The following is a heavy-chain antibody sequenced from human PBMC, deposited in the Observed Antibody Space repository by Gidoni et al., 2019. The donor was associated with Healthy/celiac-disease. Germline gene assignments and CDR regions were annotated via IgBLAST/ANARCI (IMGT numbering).Heavy chain of an antibody. CDR2: INGDGSST. CDR1: GFPFRSYW. CDR3: ARDDYDYVWGSYELDS. D-gene: IGHD3-16*01. Sequence: EVQLVESGGGLVQPGGSLRLSCAASGFPFRSYWMHWVRQAPGKGLMWVSLINGDGSSTTYADSVKGRFTISRDNAKNTLFLQMNSLRAEDTAVYYCARDDYDYVWGSYELDSWGQGTLVTVSS. J-gene: IGHJ4*02. V-gene: IGHV3-74*01.